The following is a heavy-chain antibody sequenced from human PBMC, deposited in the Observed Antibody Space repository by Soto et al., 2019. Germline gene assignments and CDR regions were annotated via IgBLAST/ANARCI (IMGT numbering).Heavy chain of an antibody. Sequence: PGESLKISSKGSGDNFISYWIGCVRQMPGKGLEWMGIIYPGDSDTRYSPSFQGQVTISADKSISTAYLQWSSLKASDTAMYYCARPSFEMELFSWGQGTLVTVSS. CDR3: ARPSFEMELFS. CDR2: IYPGDSDT. CDR1: GDNFISYW. D-gene: IGHD1-7*01. V-gene: IGHV5-51*01. J-gene: IGHJ5*02.